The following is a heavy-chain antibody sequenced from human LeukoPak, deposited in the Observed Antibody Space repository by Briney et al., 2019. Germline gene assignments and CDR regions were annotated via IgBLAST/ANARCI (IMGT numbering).Heavy chain of an antibody. CDR1: GFTFSSYA. CDR3: AKALGYSSGWPGDYFDY. V-gene: IGHV3-23*01. CDR2: ISGSGGST. J-gene: IGHJ4*02. D-gene: IGHD6-19*01. Sequence: GGSLRLSCAASGFTFSSYAMSWVRQAPGKGLEWVSAISGSGGSTYYADSVKGRFTISRDNSKNTLYLQMNSLRAEDTAVYYCAKALGYSSGWPGDYFDYWGQGTLVTVSS.